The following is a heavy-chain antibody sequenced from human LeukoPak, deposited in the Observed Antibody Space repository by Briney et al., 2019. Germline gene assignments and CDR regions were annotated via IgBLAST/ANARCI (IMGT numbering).Heavy chain of an antibody. Sequence: SETLSLTCTVSGGSISSYYWSWIRQPPGKGLEWIGYVYYSGNTNYNSSLESRVTISVDTSKNQFSLRLNSVTAADTAVYYCVRGRAWFDPWGQGTLVTVSS. J-gene: IGHJ5*02. CDR1: GGSISSYY. V-gene: IGHV4-59*01. D-gene: IGHD3-10*01. CDR2: VYYSGNT. CDR3: VRGRAWFDP.